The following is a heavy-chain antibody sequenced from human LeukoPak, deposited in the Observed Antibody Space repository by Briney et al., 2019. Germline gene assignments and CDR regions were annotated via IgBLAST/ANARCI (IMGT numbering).Heavy chain of an antibody. CDR1: GFTVTTNY. Sequence: GGSLRLSCAASGFTVTTNYMSWVRQAPGKGLEWVSVIYSSGSTYYADSVKGRFTIFRDNSKNTLYLQMNSLRAEDTAVYYCARDGGLAPYSSSTPFDYWGQGTLVTVSS. J-gene: IGHJ4*02. V-gene: IGHV3-66*03. D-gene: IGHD6-6*01. CDR2: IYSSGST. CDR3: ARDGGLAPYSSSTPFDY.